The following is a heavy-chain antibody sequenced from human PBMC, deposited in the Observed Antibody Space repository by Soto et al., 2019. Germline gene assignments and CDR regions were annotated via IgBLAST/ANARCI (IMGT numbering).Heavy chain of an antibody. D-gene: IGHD2-2*01. CDR1: GDSMTSGDYS. CDR3: ARGDYQYSIDY. J-gene: IGHJ4*02. V-gene: IGHV4-30-2*01. Sequence: SETLSLTCTVSGDSMTSGDYSWSWIRQPPGKGLEWLGYIYRTGNTHYSPSLKSRVSISQARSKNQFSLELTSVTAADTAVYYCARGDYQYSIDYWGQGTLVTAS. CDR2: IYRTGNT.